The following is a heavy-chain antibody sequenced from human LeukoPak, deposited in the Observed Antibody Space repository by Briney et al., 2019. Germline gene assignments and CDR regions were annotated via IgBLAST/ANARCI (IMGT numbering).Heavy chain of an antibody. CDR3: ARDPGYSSTGVDAFDI. J-gene: IGHJ3*02. CDR1: GFTFSHYA. D-gene: IGHD6-13*01. Sequence: GGSLRLSCSASGFTFSHYALHWVRQAPGKGLEWVSYISSSGSYIQYAESVKGRFTISRDNAEKSLFLQMNSLRDEDTAVYYCARDPGYSSTGVDAFDIWGRGTMVTVSS. V-gene: IGHV3-48*02. CDR2: ISSSGSYI.